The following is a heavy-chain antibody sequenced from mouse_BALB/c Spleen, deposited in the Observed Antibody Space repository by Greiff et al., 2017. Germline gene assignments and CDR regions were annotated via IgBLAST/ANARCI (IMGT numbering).Heavy chain of an antibody. CDR1: GYTFTDYN. Sequence: VQLQQSGPELVKPGASVKIPCKASGYTFTDYNMDWVKQSHGKSLEWIGDINPNNGGTIYNQKFKGKATLTVDKSSSTAYMELRSLTSEDTAVYYCARFDTTATSWFAYWGQGTLVTVSA. CDR3: ARFDTTATSWFAY. V-gene: IGHV1-18*01. D-gene: IGHD1-2*01. J-gene: IGHJ3*01. CDR2: INPNNGGT.